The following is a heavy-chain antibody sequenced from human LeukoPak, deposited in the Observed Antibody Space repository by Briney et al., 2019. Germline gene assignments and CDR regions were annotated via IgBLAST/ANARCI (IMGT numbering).Heavy chain of an antibody. D-gene: IGHD5-12*01. J-gene: IGHJ6*03. CDR2: MRFDGRNK. Sequence: GGSLRLSCAASGFTFNNYGMHWVRQAPGKALEWVAFMRFDGRNKVYGDSVKGRFTIYRDNPKNTLYIQVNTLRAEDKAVYYCAKDNGYGGNYCYFDGWGKGDTITGSS. CDR3: AKDNGYGGNYCYFDG. V-gene: IGHV3-30*02. CDR1: GFTFNNYG.